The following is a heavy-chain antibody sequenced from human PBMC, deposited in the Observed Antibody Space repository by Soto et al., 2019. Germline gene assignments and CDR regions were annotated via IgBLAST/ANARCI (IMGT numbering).Heavy chain of an antibody. CDR1: GGTFSSYT. J-gene: IGHJ4*02. V-gene: IGHV1-69*02. CDR2: IIPILGIA. Sequence: QVQLVQSGAEVKKPGSSVKVSCKASGGTFSSYTISWVRQAPGQGLEWMGRIIPILGIANYAQKFQGRVTIKADKFTSTAYMELSSLRSEDTAVYYCARAPVTTRQTPFSRFDYWGQGTLVTVSS. D-gene: IGHD4-17*01. CDR3: ARAPVTTRQTPFSRFDY.